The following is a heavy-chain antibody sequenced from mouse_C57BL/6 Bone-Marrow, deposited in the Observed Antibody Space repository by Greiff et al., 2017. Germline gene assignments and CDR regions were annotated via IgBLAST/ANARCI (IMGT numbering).Heavy chain of an antibody. Sequence: QVQLQQSDAELVKPGASVKISCKASGYTFTDYTIHWMKQRPEQGLEWIGYIYPRDGSTKYNEKFKGKATLTADKSSSTAYMQLSSLTSEDSAVYCCAREGIAGAWFAYWGQGTLVTVSA. J-gene: IGHJ3*01. CDR2: IYPRDGST. CDR3: AREGIAGAWFAY. CDR1: GYTFTDYT. V-gene: IGHV1-78*01.